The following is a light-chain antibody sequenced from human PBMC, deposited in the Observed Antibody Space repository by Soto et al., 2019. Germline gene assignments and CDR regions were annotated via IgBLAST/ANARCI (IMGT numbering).Light chain of an antibody. CDR2: GAS. J-gene: IGKJ1*01. Sequence: ESVLTQSPGTLSLSPGEKATLSCRASQSVSSSYLAWYQQKPGQAPRLLIYGASSRATGIPDRFSGSGSGTDFTLTVSGLEPEDFAVYYCQQFGSSSWTFGQGTKVEIK. V-gene: IGKV3-20*01. CDR1: QSVSSSY. CDR3: QQFGSSSWT.